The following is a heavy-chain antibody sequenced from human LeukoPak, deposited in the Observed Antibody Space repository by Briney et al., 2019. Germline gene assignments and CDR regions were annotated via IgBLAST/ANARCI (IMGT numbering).Heavy chain of an antibody. J-gene: IGHJ3*02. CDR3: ARFRGDFTGSNDAFDI. CDR1: SGSFSGYY. V-gene: IGHV4-34*01. CDR2: INHSGST. D-gene: IGHD2-21*02. Sequence: PSETLSLTCAVYSGSFSGYYWSWIRQPPGKGLEWIGEINHSGSTNYNPSLKSRVTISVDTSKNQFSLKLSSVTAADTAVYYCARFRGDFTGSNDAFDIWGQGTMVTVSS.